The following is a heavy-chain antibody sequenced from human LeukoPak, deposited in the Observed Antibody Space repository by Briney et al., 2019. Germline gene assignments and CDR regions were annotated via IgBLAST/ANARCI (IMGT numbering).Heavy chain of an antibody. CDR2: IKQDGSEK. J-gene: IGHJ4*02. CDR3: ARDQGHIVATRLDQ. V-gene: IGHV3-7*01. D-gene: IGHD5-12*01. Sequence: GGSLRLSCAASGFTFSSYWMSWVRRAPGKGLEWVANIKQDGSEKYYVDSVKGRFTISRDNAKNSLYLQMNSLRAEDTAVYYCARDQGHIVATRLDQRGQGTLVTVSS. CDR1: GFTFSSYW.